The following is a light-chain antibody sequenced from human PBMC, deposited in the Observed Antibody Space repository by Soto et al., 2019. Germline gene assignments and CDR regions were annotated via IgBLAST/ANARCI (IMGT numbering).Light chain of an antibody. V-gene: IGLV2-14*01. J-gene: IGLJ2*01. CDR3: SSSTSASTRVV. Sequence: QSVLTQPASVSGSPGQSITISCTGTSSDVGAYNYVSWYQQPPGKAPKLMIYEVSNRPSGVSDRFSGSKSDNTASLTISGLQAEDEGDYYCSSSTSASTRVVFGGGTKVTVL. CDR1: SSDVGAYNY. CDR2: EVS.